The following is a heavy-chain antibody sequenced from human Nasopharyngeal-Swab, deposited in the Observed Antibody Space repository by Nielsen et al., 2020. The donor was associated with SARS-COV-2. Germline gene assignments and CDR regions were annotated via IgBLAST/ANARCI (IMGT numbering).Heavy chain of an antibody. J-gene: IGHJ6*02. CDR3: VRPEGVATSFKYYFQYGMDV. CDR1: GYSFTSYW. Sequence: GVSLRLSCKGSGYSFTSYWIAWVRQMSGKGLEWMGNIYTRDSDTRYSPSFQGQVTISADKSIRTAYLQWSSLKASDTAMYYCVRPEGVATSFKYYFQYGMDVWGQGTMVTVPS. V-gene: IGHV5-51*01. CDR2: IYTRDSDT. D-gene: IGHD5-12*01.